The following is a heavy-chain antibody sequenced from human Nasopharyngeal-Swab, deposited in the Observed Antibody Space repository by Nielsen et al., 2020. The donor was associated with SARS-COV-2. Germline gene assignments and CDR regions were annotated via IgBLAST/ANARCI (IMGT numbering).Heavy chain of an antibody. Sequence: WIRQPPGKGLEWVAVISYDGSNKYYADSVKGRFTISRANSKNTLYLQLPSLRAEDTAVYYCAKDRVSGTVGSCCCYCYMGVWGKGTTVTVSS. CDR3: AKDRVSGTVGSCCCYCYMGV. CDR2: ISYDGSNK. V-gene: IGHV3-30*18. J-gene: IGHJ6*03. D-gene: IGHD1-26*01.